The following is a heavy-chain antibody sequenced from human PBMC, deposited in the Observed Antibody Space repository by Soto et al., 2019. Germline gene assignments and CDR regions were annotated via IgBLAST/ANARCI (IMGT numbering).Heavy chain of an antibody. CDR1: GYTLTELS. CDR3: ATVLFRERTYYDILTGYYNMDV. Sequence: GASVKVSCKVSGYTLTELSMHWVRQAPGKGLEWMGGFDPEDGETIYAQKFQGRVTMTEDASTDTAYMELSSLRSEDTAVYYCATVLFRERTYYDILTGYYNMDVWGKGTTVTVSS. V-gene: IGHV1-24*01. D-gene: IGHD3-9*01. CDR2: FDPEDGET. J-gene: IGHJ6*03.